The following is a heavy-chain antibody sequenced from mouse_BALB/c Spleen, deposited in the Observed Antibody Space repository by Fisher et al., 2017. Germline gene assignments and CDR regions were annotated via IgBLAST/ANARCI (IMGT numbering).Heavy chain of an antibody. V-gene: IGHV1-4*01. D-gene: IGHD2-4*01. CDR3: ARSTITTSAMDY. Sequence: KFKGKATLTADKSSSTAYMQLSSLTSEDSAVYYCARSTITTSAMDYWGQGTSVTVSS. J-gene: IGHJ4*01.